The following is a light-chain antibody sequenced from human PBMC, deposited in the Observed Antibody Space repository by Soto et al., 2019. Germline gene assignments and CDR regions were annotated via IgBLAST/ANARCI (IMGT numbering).Light chain of an antibody. CDR3: QQDGSSSPTT. CDR2: GAS. Sequence: EIVLTQSPGTLSLSPGERATLSCRASQGVTSNYLAWYQQRPGQAPRLLIYGASNRATGIPDRFSGCGSGTDFTLTISRLEHEDFALYFGQQDGSSSPTTFGQGTRLEIE. J-gene: IGKJ5*01. V-gene: IGKV3-20*01. CDR1: QGVTSNY.